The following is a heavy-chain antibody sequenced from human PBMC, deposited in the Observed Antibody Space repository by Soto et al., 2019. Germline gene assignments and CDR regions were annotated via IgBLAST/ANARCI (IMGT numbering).Heavy chain of an antibody. V-gene: IGHV3-30-3*01. CDR1: GFTFSSYA. J-gene: IGHJ4*02. CDR3: ATGYDFWSGYYNPSDY. Sequence: GGSLRLSCAASGFTFSSYAMHWVRQAPGKGLEWVAVISYDGSNKYYADSVKGRFTISRDNSKNTLYLQMNSLRAEDTAVYYCATGYDFWSGYYNPSDYWGQGTLVTVSS. D-gene: IGHD3-3*01. CDR2: ISYDGSNK.